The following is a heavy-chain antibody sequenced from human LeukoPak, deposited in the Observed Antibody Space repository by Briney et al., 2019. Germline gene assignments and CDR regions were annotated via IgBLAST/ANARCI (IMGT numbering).Heavy chain of an antibody. CDR1: GFTFSKYV. V-gene: IGHV3-23*01. J-gene: IGHJ4*02. Sequence: GGSLRLSCAASGFTFSKYVMRWVRQAPGKGLEWVSAISTGGGSTYYAASVKGRFTISRDNSKNTLYLQMNSLRAEDTAVYYRAKDARAYGSGPLDYWGQGTLVTVSS. D-gene: IGHD3-10*01. CDR2: ISTGGGST. CDR3: AKDARAYGSGPLDY.